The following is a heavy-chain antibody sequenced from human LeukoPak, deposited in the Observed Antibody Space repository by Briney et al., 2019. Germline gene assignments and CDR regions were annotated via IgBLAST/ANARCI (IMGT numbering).Heavy chain of an antibody. CDR2: INPNSGGT. Sequence: ASVKVSCKASGYTFTGYYMHWVRQAPGQGLEWMGRINPNSGGTNYAQNFQGRVTMTRDTSISIAYMELSRLRSDDTAVYYCAKEKLNMEPVDDYWGQGTLVTVSS. J-gene: IGHJ4*02. CDR1: GYTFTGYY. V-gene: IGHV1-2*06. D-gene: IGHD1-26*01. CDR3: AKEKLNMEPVDDY.